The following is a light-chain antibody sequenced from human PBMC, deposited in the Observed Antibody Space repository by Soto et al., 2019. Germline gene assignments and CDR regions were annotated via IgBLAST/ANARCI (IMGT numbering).Light chain of an antibody. CDR1: QGISNY. V-gene: IGKV1-27*01. CDR3: QKYNSAART. CDR2: AAS. J-gene: IGKJ1*01. Sequence: DIQMTQSPSSLSASVGDRVTITCRASQGISNYLAWYQQKPGKVPKLLTYAASTLQSGVPSRFSGSGSGTDFTLTISSLQHEDVATYYCQKYNSAARTFGQGIKGEIK.